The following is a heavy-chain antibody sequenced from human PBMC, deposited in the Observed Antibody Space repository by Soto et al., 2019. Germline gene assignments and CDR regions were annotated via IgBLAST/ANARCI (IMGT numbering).Heavy chain of an antibody. V-gene: IGHV1-2*02. CDR2: INANSGDT. D-gene: IGHD2-8*01. Sequence: GASVKVSCKASGYTFSGHYMHWIRQAPGQGPEWLGWINANSGDTDRAPKFQDRLTMTRDTSISTAYMELSRLRSDDTAVYYYARYGEGDGPSAPFNKWGQGTRVTVS. CDR3: ARYGEGDGPSAPFNK. J-gene: IGHJ4*02. CDR1: GYTFSGHY.